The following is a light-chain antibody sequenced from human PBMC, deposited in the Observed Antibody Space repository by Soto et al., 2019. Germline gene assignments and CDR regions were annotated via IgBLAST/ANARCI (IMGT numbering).Light chain of an antibody. CDR3: QQDNSFPPT. J-gene: IGKJ2*01. Sequence: DIQMTQSPSSVSASVGDRVTITGRASQGISSWLAWYPQKPGQAPKLLIYAASSLQSGVPSRFSGSGSGTDFTLTISSLQPEDFATYYCQQDNSFPPTFGQGTKLEIK. V-gene: IGKV1-12*01. CDR1: QGISSW. CDR2: AAS.